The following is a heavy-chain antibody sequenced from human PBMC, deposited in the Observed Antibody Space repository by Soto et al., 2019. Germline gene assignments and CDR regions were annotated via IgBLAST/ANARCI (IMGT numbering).Heavy chain of an antibody. J-gene: IGHJ3*02. D-gene: IGHD5-18*01. CDR3: ASVKIVDTVSGAFDI. Sequence: SETLSLTCTVSGGSISSYYWSWIRQPPGKGLEWIGYIYYSGSTNYNPSLKSRVTISVDTSKNQFSLKRSSVTAADTALYYCASVKIVDTVSGAFDIWGQGTMVTVSS. CDR2: IYYSGST. V-gene: IGHV4-59*08. CDR1: GGSISSYY.